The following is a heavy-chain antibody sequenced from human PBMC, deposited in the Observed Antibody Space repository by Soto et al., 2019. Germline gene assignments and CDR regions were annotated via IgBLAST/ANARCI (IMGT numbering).Heavy chain of an antibody. V-gene: IGHV5-10-1*04. J-gene: IGHJ4*02. CDR2: IDPINSYT. CDR1: GYSFTSYW. Sequence: PGESLKISCKGSGYSFTSYWIIWVRQMPVKGLEFMGRIDPINSYTNYSPSFQGQVTIAAYKSISTAYLQWISLKASDTAMYYCAIHPGYSYDNDYWGQGTLVTVS. D-gene: IGHD5-18*01. CDR3: AIHPGYSYDNDY.